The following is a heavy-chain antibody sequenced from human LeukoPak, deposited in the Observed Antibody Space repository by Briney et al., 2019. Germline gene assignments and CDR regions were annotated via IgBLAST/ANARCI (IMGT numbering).Heavy chain of an antibody. CDR1: GGSISSYY. CDR3: ARGCSTSCYKAFDI. D-gene: IGHD2-2*02. J-gene: IGHJ3*02. V-gene: IGHV3-7*01. Sequence: PSETLSLTCTVSGGSISSYYWSWIRQPPGKGLEWVANMKGRFTISRDNAKNSLYLQMNSLRAEDTAVYYCARGCSTSCYKAFDIWGQGTMVTVSS.